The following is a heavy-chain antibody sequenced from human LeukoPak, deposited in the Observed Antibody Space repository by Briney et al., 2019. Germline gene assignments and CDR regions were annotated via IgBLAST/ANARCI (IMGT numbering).Heavy chain of an antibody. CDR2: ISYTGST. J-gene: IGHJ5*02. CDR1: GGSISSYY. D-gene: IGHD2-21*02. CDR3: ARRDSDSGVDP. V-gene: IGHV4-59*08. Sequence: SETLSLTCTVSGGSISSYYWSWIRQPPGKGLEWIGYISYTGSTNYSPSLKSRVTISLDTSKNQFSLKLSSVTAADTAVYYCARRDSDSGVDPWGQGTLVTVSS.